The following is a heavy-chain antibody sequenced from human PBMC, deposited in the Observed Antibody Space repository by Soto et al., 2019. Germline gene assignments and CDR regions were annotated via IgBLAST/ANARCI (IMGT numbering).Heavy chain of an antibody. J-gene: IGHJ4*02. V-gene: IGHV3-11*06. CDR2: ISSSSSYT. CDR3: ARAELWFGELFDY. CDR1: GLTFSDYY. D-gene: IGHD3-10*01. Sequence: QVQLVESGGGLVKPGGSLRLSCAASGLTFSDYYMSWIRQAPGKCLEWVSYISSSSSYTNYADSVKGRFTIPRDNAKNSLSLQMNSLRAEDTAVYYCARAELWFGELFDYWGQGTLVTVSS.